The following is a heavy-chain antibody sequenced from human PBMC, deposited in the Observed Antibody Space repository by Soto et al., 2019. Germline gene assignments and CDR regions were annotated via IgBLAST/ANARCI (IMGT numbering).Heavy chain of an antibody. D-gene: IGHD6-13*01. CDR3: AHRRIAAAINAFDI. Sequence: QITLKESGPTLVKPTQTLTLTCTFSGFSLSTSGVGVGWIRQPPGQALEWLALIYWDDDKRYSPSLKSRLTITKDTSKNHVGLTMTNMDPLDTATYDCAHRRIAAAINAFDIWGQGTMVTVSS. V-gene: IGHV2-5*02. CDR1: GFSLSTSGVG. J-gene: IGHJ3*02. CDR2: IYWDDDK.